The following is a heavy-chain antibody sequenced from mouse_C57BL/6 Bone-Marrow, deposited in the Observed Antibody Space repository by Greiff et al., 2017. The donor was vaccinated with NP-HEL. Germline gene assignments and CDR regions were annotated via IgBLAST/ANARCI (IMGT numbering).Heavy chain of an antibody. Sequence: QVQLQQSGAELVKPGASVKISCKASGYAFSTYWMNWVKQRPGQGLEWIGYINPSSGYTKYNQKFKDKATLTADKSSSTAYMQLSSLTYEDSAVYYCARWENYYGRSPHWYFDVWGTGTTVTVSS. CDR3: ARWENYYGRSPHWYFDV. J-gene: IGHJ1*03. CDR1: GYAFSTYW. V-gene: IGHV1-7*01. D-gene: IGHD1-1*01. CDR2: INPSSGYT.